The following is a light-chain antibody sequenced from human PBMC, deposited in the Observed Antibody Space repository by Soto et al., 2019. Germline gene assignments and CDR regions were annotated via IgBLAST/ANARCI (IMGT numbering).Light chain of an antibody. CDR3: CSYADTNNPV. CDR2: EVD. Sequence: QSALTQPPSASGSPGQSVTISCTGTSSDVGGYNLVSWYQQHPGKAPKLMIYEVDKRPSGVPDRFSGSKSGNTASLTVSGLQAEDEADYYCCSYADTNNPVFGRGTKLTVL. CDR1: SSDVGGYNL. J-gene: IGLJ2*01. V-gene: IGLV2-8*01.